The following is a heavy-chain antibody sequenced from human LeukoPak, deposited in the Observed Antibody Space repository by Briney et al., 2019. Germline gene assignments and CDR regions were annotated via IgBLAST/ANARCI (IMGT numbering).Heavy chain of an antibody. J-gene: IGHJ4*02. Sequence: GGSLRLSCAASVFTFSSYTMNWVRQAPGKGLQWVSSISSGSRYIFYADSLKGRFTISRDNAKNSLYLQMTSLRDEDAAVYYSAREHGTVAGRWVTDSDYWGQGTLVTVSS. V-gene: IGHV3-21*01. CDR3: AREHGTVAGRWVTDSDY. D-gene: IGHD6-19*01. CDR2: ISSGSRYI. CDR1: VFTFSSYT.